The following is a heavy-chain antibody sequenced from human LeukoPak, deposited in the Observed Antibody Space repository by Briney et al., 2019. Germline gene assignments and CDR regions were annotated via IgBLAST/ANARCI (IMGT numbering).Heavy chain of an antibody. J-gene: IGHJ4*02. Sequence: QPGGSLRLSCSASGFTFSSYAMHWVRQAPGKGLESVSAISSNGGSTYYADSVKGRFTISRDNSKNTLYLQMSSLRAEDTAVYYCVKGYLVRGVILDYWGQGTLVTVSS. D-gene: IGHD3-10*01. CDR1: GFTFSSYA. V-gene: IGHV3-64D*06. CDR2: ISSNGGST. CDR3: VKGYLVRGVILDY.